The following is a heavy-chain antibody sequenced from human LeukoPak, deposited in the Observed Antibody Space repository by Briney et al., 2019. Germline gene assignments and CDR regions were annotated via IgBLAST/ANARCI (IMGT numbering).Heavy chain of an antibody. D-gene: IGHD3-10*01. V-gene: IGHV4-31*03. CDR2: IHHSGRY. CDR3: ARGGNRFGGFYFDY. CDR1: ADPLSSGGHY. Sequence: PSQTLSLTCTVSADPLSSGGHYWAWIRQFPGKGLESIGFIHHSGRYRQNPSLKDRVAISVDTSRKQFALKLSSVTAADTAMYYCARGGNRFGGFYFDYWGQGIQVIVSS. J-gene: IGHJ4*02.